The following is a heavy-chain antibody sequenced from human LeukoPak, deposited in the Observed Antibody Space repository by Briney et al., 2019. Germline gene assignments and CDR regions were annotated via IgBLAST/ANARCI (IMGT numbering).Heavy chain of an antibody. D-gene: IGHD5-24*01. CDR1: GFTFSSYS. CDR3: ARIRDGYNDAYDI. J-gene: IGHJ3*02. CDR2: ISSSSSYI. Sequence: GGSLRLSCTASGFTFSSYSMHWVRQAPGKGLEWVSSISSSSSYIYYADSVKGRFTISRDNAKNSLYLQMNSLRAEDTAIYYCARIRDGYNDAYDIWGQGTVVTVPS. V-gene: IGHV3-21*04.